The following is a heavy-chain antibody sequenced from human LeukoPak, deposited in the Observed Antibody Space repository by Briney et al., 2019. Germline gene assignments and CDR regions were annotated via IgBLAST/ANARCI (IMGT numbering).Heavy chain of an antibody. CDR2: LSGSGGST. CDR1: GFTFSSYA. CDR3: AKDPHTGYSFAC. Sequence: PGGSLRLSCVFSGFTFSSYAMSWVRQAPGKGLEWVSSLSGSGGSTYYADSVKGRFTISRDNSKNTLYLQMNSLRVEDTAVYYCAKDPHTGYSFACWGQGTLVTVSS. D-gene: IGHD5-18*01. J-gene: IGHJ4*02. V-gene: IGHV3-23*01.